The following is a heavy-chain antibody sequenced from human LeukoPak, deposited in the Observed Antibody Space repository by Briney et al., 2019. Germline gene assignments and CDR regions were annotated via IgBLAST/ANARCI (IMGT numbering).Heavy chain of an antibody. V-gene: IGHV3-30-3*01. Sequence: GRSLRLSCAAPGFTFSSYAMHWVRQAPGKGLEWVAVISYDGSNKYYADSVKGRFTISRDNSKNTLYLQMNSLRAEDTAVYYCAKGGEEGGSYYCWFDPWGQGTLVTVSS. J-gene: IGHJ5*02. D-gene: IGHD1-26*01. CDR1: GFTFSSYA. CDR2: ISYDGSNK. CDR3: AKGGEEGGSYYCWFDP.